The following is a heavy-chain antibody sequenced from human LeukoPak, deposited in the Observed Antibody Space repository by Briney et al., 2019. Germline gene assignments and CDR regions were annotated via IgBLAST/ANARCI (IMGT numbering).Heavy chain of an antibody. J-gene: IGHJ5*02. CDR1: GGSISSSSYY. CDR3: ARGRNDNSNYVVNWFDP. Sequence: SETLSLTCTVSGGSISSSSYYWGWTRQPPGKGLEWIGSIYYSGSTYYNPSLNSRVTISVDTSKNQFSLKLSSETAADTAVYYCARGRNDNSNYVVNWFDPWGQGTLVTVSS. CDR2: IYYSGST. V-gene: IGHV4-39*07. D-gene: IGHD4-11*01.